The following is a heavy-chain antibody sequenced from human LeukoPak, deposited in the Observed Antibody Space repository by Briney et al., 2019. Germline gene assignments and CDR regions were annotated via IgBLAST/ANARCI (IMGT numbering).Heavy chain of an antibody. CDR2: IYYSGST. D-gene: IGHD3-10*01. CDR3: ASYGSGRPFGY. J-gene: IGHJ4*02. V-gene: IGHV4-39*01. Sequence: KPSETLSLTCTVSGGSISSSSYYWGWIRQPPGKGLEWIGSIYYSGSTYYNPSLKSRVTISVDTSKNQFSLKLSSVTAADTAVYYCASYGSGRPFGYWGQGTLVTVSS. CDR1: GGSISSSSYY.